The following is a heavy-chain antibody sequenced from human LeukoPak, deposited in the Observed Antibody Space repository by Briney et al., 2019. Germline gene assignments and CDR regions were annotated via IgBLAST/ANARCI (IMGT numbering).Heavy chain of an antibody. CDR2: VHHSGDT. Sequence: PSETLSLTCSVSGGSINGFYWGWIRQPPGKGLEWIGYVHHSGDTNYNPSLKSRATISVDTSKNQFSLNLNPVTAADTAVYYCARHRHGNNFGYDYWGQGTLDTVSS. CDR3: ARHRHGNNFGYDY. CDR1: GGSINGFY. J-gene: IGHJ4*02. D-gene: IGHD5-18*01. V-gene: IGHV4-59*08.